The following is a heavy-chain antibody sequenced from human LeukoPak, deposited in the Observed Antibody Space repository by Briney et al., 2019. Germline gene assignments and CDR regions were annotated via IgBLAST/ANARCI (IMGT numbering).Heavy chain of an antibody. CDR3: AREKNLGT. CDR1: GFTFSSYS. CDR2: IKEDGSDK. J-gene: IGHJ4*02. D-gene: IGHD1-14*01. Sequence: PGGSLRLSCAASGFTFSSYSMNWVRQAPGKRLEWVATIKEDGSDKYYVDSVKGRFTISRDNVKNSVYLQMNSLRAEDTAVYYCAREKNLGTWGQGTLVTVSS. V-gene: IGHV3-7*05.